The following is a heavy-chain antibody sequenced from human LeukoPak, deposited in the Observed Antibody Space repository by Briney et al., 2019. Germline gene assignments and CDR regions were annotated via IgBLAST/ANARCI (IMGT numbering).Heavy chain of an antibody. CDR1: GFTFSSYD. J-gene: IGHJ6*04. CDR2: IRYDGSNK. CDR3: AKDLGLTMVRGVGLDV. V-gene: IGHV3-30*02. Sequence: GGSLRLSCAASGFTFSSYDIHWVRQAPGKGLEWVAFIRYDGSNKYYADSVKGRFTISRDNSKNTLYLQMNSLRAEDTAVYYCAKDLGLTMVRGVGLDVWGKGTTVTVSS. D-gene: IGHD3-10*01.